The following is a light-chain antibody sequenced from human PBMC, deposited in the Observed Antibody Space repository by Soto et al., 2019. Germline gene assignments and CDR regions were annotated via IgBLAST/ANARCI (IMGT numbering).Light chain of an antibody. V-gene: IGKV3-20*01. CDR3: QQYGSSPRT. J-gene: IGKJ1*01. Sequence: EIVLTQSPGTRSLSPGERATLSCRASQSVSSSYLAWYQQKPGQAPRLLIYGASSRATGIPDRFSGSGSGTDFTLTISRLEPKDFAVYYCQQYGSSPRTFGQGTKVEIK. CDR2: GAS. CDR1: QSVSSSY.